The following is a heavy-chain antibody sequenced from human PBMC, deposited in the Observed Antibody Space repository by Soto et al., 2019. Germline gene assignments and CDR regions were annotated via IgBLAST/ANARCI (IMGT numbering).Heavy chain of an antibody. CDR2: INHRGST. V-gene: IGHV4-34*01. J-gene: IGHJ3*02. D-gene: IGHD3-10*01. Sequence: QVQLQQWGAGLLKPSETLSLTCAVYVGSFSGYHWSWIRQPPGKGLEWIGEINHRGSTNYNPSLKGRVTISVDTSQTQFSLRLNSVTAADTAVYSCARGTWVRSAFDIWGQGTMVTVSS. CDR3: ARGTWVRSAFDI. CDR1: VGSFSGYH.